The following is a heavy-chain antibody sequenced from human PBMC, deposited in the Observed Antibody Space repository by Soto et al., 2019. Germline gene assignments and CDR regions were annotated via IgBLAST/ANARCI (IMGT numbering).Heavy chain of an antibody. J-gene: IGHJ3*02. Sequence: GGSLRLSCAASGFTFSSYAMHWVRQAPGKGLEWVAVISYDGSNKYYADSVKGRFTISRDNSKNTLYLQMNSLRAEDTAVYYCARDHQIVVVVAAPLEAFDIWGQGTMVTVSS. CDR2: ISYDGSNK. CDR1: GFTFSSYA. CDR3: ARDHQIVVVVAAPLEAFDI. D-gene: IGHD2-15*01. V-gene: IGHV3-30-3*01.